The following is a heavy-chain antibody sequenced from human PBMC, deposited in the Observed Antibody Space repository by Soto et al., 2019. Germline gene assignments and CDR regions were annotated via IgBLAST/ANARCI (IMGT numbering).Heavy chain of an antibody. CDR1: GFTFSSYG. CDR2: ISYDGSNK. Sequence: PGGSLRLSCAASGFTFSSYGMHWVRQAPGKGLEWVAVISYDGSNKYYADSVKGRFTISRDNSKNTLYLQMNSLRAEDTAVYYCAKDREWLLQYYYYYGMDVWGQGTTVTVSS. J-gene: IGHJ6*02. CDR3: AKDREWLLQYYYYYGMDV. V-gene: IGHV3-30*18. D-gene: IGHD3-22*01.